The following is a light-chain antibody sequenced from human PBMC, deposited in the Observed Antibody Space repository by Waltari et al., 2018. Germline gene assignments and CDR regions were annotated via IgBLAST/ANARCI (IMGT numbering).Light chain of an antibody. V-gene: IGLV2-14*03. CDR2: EVT. Sequence: QSALTQPASVSASPGHSITISCTGSGSDIGLYNYVSWYQQHPGKAPKLIIFEVTKRPSGVSNRFSGSKSGKSASLTISGLQPEDEAHYFCSSYAHNTDLLFGRGTKLTVL. J-gene: IGLJ2*01. CDR1: GSDIGLYNY. CDR3: SSYAHNTDLL.